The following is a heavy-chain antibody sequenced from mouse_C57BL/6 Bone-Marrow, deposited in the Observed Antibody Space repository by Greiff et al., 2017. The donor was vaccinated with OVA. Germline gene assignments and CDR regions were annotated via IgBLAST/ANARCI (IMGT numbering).Heavy chain of an antibody. Sequence: VKLMESGAELVRPGTSVKMSCKASGYTFTNYWIGWAKQRPGHGLEWIGDIYPGGGYTNYNEKFKGKATLTADKSSSTAYMQFSSLTSEDSAIYYCARGDYTYFDYWGQGTTLTVSS. J-gene: IGHJ2*01. D-gene: IGHD2-12*01. CDR3: ARGDYTYFDY. CDR1: GYTFTNYW. CDR2: IYPGGGYT. V-gene: IGHV1-63*01.